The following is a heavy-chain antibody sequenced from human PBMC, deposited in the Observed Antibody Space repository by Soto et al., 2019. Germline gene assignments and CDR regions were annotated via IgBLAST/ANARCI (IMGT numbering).Heavy chain of an antibody. CDR2: ISGNGGST. CDR1: AFTFSNQA. Sequence: EVHLLESGGGLVQPGGSLRLSCEASAFTFSNQAMSWVRQAPGKGLEWVSTISGNGGSTYYVDSVRGRFTISRDNSKNTLYLQMNSLRDEDTAVYYCGPQILWFGELPDFDHWGQGTLVTVSS. V-gene: IGHV3-23*01. J-gene: IGHJ4*02. CDR3: GPQILWFGELPDFDH. D-gene: IGHD3-10*01.